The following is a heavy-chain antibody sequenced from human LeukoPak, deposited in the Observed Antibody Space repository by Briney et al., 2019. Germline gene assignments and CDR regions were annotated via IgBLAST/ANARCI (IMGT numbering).Heavy chain of an antibody. J-gene: IGHJ4*02. Sequence: ASVKVSCKASGYTFSSYVLSWVRQAPGQGLEWMGRISTNTGDSDYAQNLQGRVTMTTDTSTSTAYMELSSLTSEDTAVYYCARESHRTYSSSGYSFDCWGQGTLVTVSS. CDR1: GYTFSSYV. CDR2: ISTNTGDS. D-gene: IGHD6-13*01. CDR3: ARESHRTYSSSGYSFDC. V-gene: IGHV1-18*01.